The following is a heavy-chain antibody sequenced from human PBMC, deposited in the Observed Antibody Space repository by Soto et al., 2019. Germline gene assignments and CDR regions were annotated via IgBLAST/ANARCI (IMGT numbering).Heavy chain of an antibody. CDR3: AGYCSSTSCYTGTDY. D-gene: IGHD2-2*02. Sequence: SETLSLTCAVSGGSISSGGYYWSWIRQHPGKGLEWIGYIYYSGSTYYNPSLKSRVTISVDTSKNQFSLKLSSVTAADTAVYYCAGYCSSTSCYTGTDYWGQGTLVTFSS. V-gene: IGHV4-31*11. CDR2: IYYSGST. J-gene: IGHJ4*02. CDR1: GGSISSGGYY.